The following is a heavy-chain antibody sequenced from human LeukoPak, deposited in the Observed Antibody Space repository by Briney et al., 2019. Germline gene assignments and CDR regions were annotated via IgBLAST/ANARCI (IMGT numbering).Heavy chain of an antibody. J-gene: IGHJ5*02. V-gene: IGHV4-34*01. D-gene: IGHD6-13*01. CDR2: INHSGST. CDR3: ATLESAAAGNRWFDP. CDR1: GGSFSGYY. Sequence: SETLSLTCAVYGGSFSGYYWSWIRQPPGKGLEWIGEINHSGSTYYSPSLKSRVTISVDTSKNQFSLTLSSMTAADTAVFYCATLESAAAGNRWFDPWGQGILVTVSS.